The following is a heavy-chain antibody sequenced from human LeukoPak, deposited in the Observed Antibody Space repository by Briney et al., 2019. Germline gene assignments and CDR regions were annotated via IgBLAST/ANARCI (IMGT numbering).Heavy chain of an antibody. V-gene: IGHV4-59*01. CDR2: IYYGGGT. CDR3: ARESSGLHVDY. D-gene: IGHD6-19*01. CDR1: GGSISSYY. J-gene: IGHJ4*02. Sequence: SETLSLTCTVSGGSISSYYWSWIRQPPGKGLEWIGYIYYGGGTNYNPSLKSRVTISVDTSSNQFSLKLSSVTAADTAVYYCARESSGLHVDYWGQGTLVTVSS.